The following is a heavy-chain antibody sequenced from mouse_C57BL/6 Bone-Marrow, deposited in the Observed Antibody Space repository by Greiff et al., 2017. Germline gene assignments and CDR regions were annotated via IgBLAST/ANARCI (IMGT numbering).Heavy chain of an antibody. Sequence: VQLQQSGAELVRPGTSVKVSCKASGYAFTNYLIEWVKQRPGQGLEWIGVINPGSGGTNYNEKFKGKATLTADKSSSTAYMQLSSLTSEDSAVYFCARQSVYMPFFGYAMDYWGQGTSVTVSS. V-gene: IGHV1-54*01. CDR2: INPGSGGT. CDR1: GYAFTNYL. CDR3: ARQSVYMPFFGYAMDY. D-gene: IGHD1-3*01. J-gene: IGHJ4*01.